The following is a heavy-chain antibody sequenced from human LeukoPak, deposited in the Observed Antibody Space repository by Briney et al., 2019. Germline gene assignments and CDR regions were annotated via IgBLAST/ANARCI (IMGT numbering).Heavy chain of an antibody. Sequence: GRSLRLSCTASGFTFGDYALSWFRQAPGKGLEWLSFIRSKDHGGTTEYAASEKGRFTISRDDSNSIAYLQMNSLIIEDTAVYFCTRDPHYYHGNPHDFWGQGTRVTVSS. D-gene: IGHD4-23*01. V-gene: IGHV3-49*03. CDR2: IRSKDHGGTT. CDR1: GFTFGDYA. J-gene: IGHJ4*02. CDR3: TRDPHYYHGNPHDF.